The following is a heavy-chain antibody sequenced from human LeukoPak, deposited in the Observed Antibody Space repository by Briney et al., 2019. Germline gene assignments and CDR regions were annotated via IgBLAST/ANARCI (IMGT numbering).Heavy chain of an antibody. Sequence: PSETLSLTCTVSGASVGSAGYYWSWIRQPPGGGLEWIGYIYYFSNTNYNPSLKSRVTMSVDPSKNQFSLKLNSVTAADTAVYYCARTQSQSGSYRYYFGYWGQGTLVTVSS. J-gene: IGHJ4*02. CDR1: GASVGSAGYY. CDR2: IYYFSNT. CDR3: ARTQSQSGSYRYYFGY. V-gene: IGHV4-61*08. D-gene: IGHD1-26*01.